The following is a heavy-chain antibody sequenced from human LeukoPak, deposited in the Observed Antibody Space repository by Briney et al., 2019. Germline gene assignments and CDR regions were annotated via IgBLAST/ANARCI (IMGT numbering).Heavy chain of an antibody. V-gene: IGHV4-31*03. CDR1: GGSISSGGYY. CDR2: IYYSGST. Sequence: SETLSLTCTVSGGSISSGGYYWSWIRQHPGKGLEWIGYIYYSGSTYYNPSLKSRVTISVDTSKNQFSLKLSSVTAADTAVYYCASAPGREYYYYMDVWGKGTTGTVSS. CDR3: ASAPGREYYYYMDV. J-gene: IGHJ6*03. D-gene: IGHD3-10*01.